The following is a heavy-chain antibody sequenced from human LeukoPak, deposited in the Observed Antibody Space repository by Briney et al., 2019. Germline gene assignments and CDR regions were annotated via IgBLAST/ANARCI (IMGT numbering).Heavy chain of an antibody. CDR1: GFTFSSYA. D-gene: IGHD1-20*01. CDR3: AKDLNWFESYFDY. V-gene: IGHV3-64*04. Sequence: GGSLRLSCSASGFTFSSYAMHWVRQAPGKGLEYVSAISSNGGSTYYADSVKGRFTISRDNSKNTLYLQMNSLRAEDTAVYYCAKDLNWFESYFDYWGQGTLVTVSS. CDR2: ISSNGGST. J-gene: IGHJ4*02.